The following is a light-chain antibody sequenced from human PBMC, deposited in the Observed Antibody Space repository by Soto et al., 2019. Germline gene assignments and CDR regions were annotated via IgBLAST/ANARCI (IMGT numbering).Light chain of an antibody. CDR2: DAS. CDR3: QQYNSYSQT. Sequence: DIQMTQSPSTLSASVGDRVTITCRASQSISRWWAWYQQKPGKAPNLLIYDASALESGVPSRFSGSGSGTEFTLTIRSLQPDAFATYSCQQYNSYSQTFGQGAKVDMK. J-gene: IGKJ1*01. CDR1: QSISRW. V-gene: IGKV1-5*01.